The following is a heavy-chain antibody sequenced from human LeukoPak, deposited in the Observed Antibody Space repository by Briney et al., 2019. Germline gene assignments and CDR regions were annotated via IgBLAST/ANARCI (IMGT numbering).Heavy chain of an antibody. CDR2: ISSSSSYI. J-gene: IGHJ6*03. CDR1: GFTFSSYS. V-gene: IGHV3-21*01. Sequence: GGSLRLSCAASGFTFSSYSMNWVRQAPGKGLEWVSSISSSSSYIYYADSVKGRFTISRDNAKNSLYLQMNSLRAEDAAVYYCVRSGTGTTYYYYMDVWGKGTTVTVSS. D-gene: IGHD1-7*01. CDR3: VRSGTGTTYYYYMDV.